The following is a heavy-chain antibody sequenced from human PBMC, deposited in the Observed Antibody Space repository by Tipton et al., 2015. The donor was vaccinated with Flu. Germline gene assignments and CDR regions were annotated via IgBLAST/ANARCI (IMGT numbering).Heavy chain of an antibody. J-gene: IGHJ3*01. CDR1: GYIFTSYW. CDR2: IYPGDSET. CDR3: ARTYLDSEGFFLLHPFDL. V-gene: IGHV5-51*01. Sequence: QLVQSGAEVKKSGESLKISCKGSGYIFTSYWIGWVRQMPGKGLEWMGIIYPGDSETKYSPSFQGQVTISADKSISTAYLQWSSLKASDTAMYYCARTYLDSEGFFLLHPFDLWGQGTVITVSS. D-gene: IGHD3-3*01.